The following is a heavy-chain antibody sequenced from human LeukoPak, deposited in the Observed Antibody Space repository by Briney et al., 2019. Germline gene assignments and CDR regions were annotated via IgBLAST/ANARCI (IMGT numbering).Heavy chain of an antibody. CDR3: SRGSGWLSVY. V-gene: IGHV3-49*03. CDR1: GFTFGDYP. D-gene: IGHD6-19*01. CDR2: ISGGTA. Sequence: GGSLRLSCTASGFTFGDYPMSWFRQAPGKGLEWVGFISGGTAEYAASVKGRFTISRDDSTSIAYLQMNSLTTEDTAVYYCSRGSGWLSVYWGQGTLVTVSS. J-gene: IGHJ4*02.